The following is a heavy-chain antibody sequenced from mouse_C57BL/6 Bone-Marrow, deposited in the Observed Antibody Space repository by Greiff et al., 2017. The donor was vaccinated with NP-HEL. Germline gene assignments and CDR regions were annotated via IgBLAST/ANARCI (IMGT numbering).Heavy chain of an antibody. D-gene: IGHD1-3*01. CDR1: GYTFTSYW. Sequence: QVQLQQPGAELVMPGASVKLSCKASGYTFTSYWMHWVKQRPGQGLEWIGEIDPSDSYTNYIQKFKGKSTLTVDKSSSTAYMQLSSLTSEDSAVYYCAREDNSYYAMDYWGQGTSVTVSS. V-gene: IGHV1-69*01. CDR2: IDPSDSYT. CDR3: AREDNSYYAMDY. J-gene: IGHJ4*01.